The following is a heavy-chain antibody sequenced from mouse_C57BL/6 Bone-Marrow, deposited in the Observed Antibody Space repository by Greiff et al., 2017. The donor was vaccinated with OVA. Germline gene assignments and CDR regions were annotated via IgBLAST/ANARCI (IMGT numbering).Heavy chain of an antibody. Sequence: QVQLKQPGAELVKPGASVKLSCKASGYTFTSSWMHWVKQRPGRGLEWIGRIDPNCGGTKSNEKFKSKATLTVDKPSSPAYMRPSSLTSEDSAVYYCARRYWYFDVWGTGTTVTVSS. V-gene: IGHV1-72*01. CDR1: GYTFTSSW. J-gene: IGHJ1*03. CDR2: IDPNCGGT. CDR3: ARRYWYFDV.